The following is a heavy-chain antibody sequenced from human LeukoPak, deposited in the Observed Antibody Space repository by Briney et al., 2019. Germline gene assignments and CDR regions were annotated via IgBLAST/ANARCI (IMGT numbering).Heavy chain of an antibody. J-gene: IGHJ4*02. CDR3: AGSGGYYFIDF. Sequence: ASVKVSCKASGYNFSNYGISWVRQAPGQGLEWMGWISAYNDNIEYAQKLQGRVTMTTDTSTSTAYMELRSLTSDDTAVYYCAGSGGYYFIDFWGQGTLVTVSS. CDR1: GYNFSNYG. CDR2: ISAYNDNI. D-gene: IGHD1-26*01. V-gene: IGHV1-18*01.